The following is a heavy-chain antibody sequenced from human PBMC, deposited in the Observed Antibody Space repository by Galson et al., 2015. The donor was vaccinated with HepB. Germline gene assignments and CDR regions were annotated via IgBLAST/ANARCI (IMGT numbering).Heavy chain of an antibody. V-gene: IGHV1-18*01. D-gene: IGHD6-6*01. CDR2: ISAYNGNT. CDR1: GYRFISYG. CDR3: ARDVSITARYGGF. J-gene: IGHJ1*01. Sequence: SVKVSCKASGYRFISYGISWVRQAPGQGLEWMGWISAYNGNTNYAQKFQGRVTMTTDTSTSTAYMELKSLRSDDTAVYYCARDVSITARYGGFWGQGTVLTVSS.